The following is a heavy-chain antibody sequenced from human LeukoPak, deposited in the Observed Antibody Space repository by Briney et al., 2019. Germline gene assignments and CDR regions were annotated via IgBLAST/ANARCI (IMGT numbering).Heavy chain of an antibody. J-gene: IGHJ4*02. CDR3: ARSGLSATGEFDY. CDR1: GYSISSGYY. CDR2: IYHSGST. V-gene: IGHV4-38-2*02. Sequence: PSETLSLTCTVSGYSISSGYYWGWIRQPPGKGLEWIGSIYHSGSTYYNPSLKSRVTISVDTSKNQFSLKLTSVTAADTAVYYCARSGLSATGEFDYWGQGTLVTVSS. D-gene: IGHD2-15*01.